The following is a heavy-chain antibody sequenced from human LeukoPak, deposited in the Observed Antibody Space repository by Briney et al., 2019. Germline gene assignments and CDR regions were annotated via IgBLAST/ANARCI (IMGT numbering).Heavy chain of an antibody. Sequence: SVKVSCKASGGTFSSYAISWVRQAPGQGLEWMGGIIPIFGTANYAQKFQGRVTITADESTSTAYMELSSLRSEDTAVYYCARVLLWFGESRDYYFDYWGQGTLVTVSS. CDR1: GGTFSSYA. V-gene: IGHV1-69*13. CDR3: ARVLLWFGESRDYYFDY. D-gene: IGHD3-10*01. J-gene: IGHJ4*02. CDR2: IIPIFGTA.